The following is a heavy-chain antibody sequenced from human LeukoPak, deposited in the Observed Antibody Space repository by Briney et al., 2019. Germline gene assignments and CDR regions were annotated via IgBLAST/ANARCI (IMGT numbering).Heavy chain of an antibody. CDR1: GGSISSYY. CDR3: AGHHPRNTVDF. Sequence: SETLSLTCTVSGGSISSYYRSWIRQPPGKGLEWIAYISDIGSINYNPSLKSRVTISLDTSKNQFSLKLSSVTAADTAVYYCAGHHPRNTVDFWGRGTLVTVSS. CDR2: ISDIGSI. J-gene: IGHJ4*02. D-gene: IGHD2/OR15-2a*01. V-gene: IGHV4-59*08.